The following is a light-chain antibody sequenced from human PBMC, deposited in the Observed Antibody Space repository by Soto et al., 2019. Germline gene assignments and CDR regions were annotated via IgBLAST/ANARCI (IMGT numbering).Light chain of an antibody. V-gene: IGKV1-5*01. CDR1: QSISSW. Sequence: DIQMTQSPSTLSASVGDRVTITCRASQSISSWLAWYQQKPGKAPKLLIYVASSLESGVPSRFSGSGSGTEFTLSISSLQPDDFATYYCQQYNSYSSTFGQGTKLEIK. CDR3: QQYNSYSST. J-gene: IGKJ2*02. CDR2: VAS.